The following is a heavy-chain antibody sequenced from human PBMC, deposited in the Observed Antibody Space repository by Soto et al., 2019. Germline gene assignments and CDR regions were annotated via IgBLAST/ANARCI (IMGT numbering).Heavy chain of an antibody. J-gene: IGHJ4*02. D-gene: IGHD6-19*01. CDR2: VFHSATT. CDR3: ARGHYRSGWPIEH. Sequence: WETLSLTCTFSVGSFSDYYWNCIRHFPGKGLEWIGFVFHSATTSYNPSLKTRVAISDDTSKKQFSLRLTSVTAADTAIYYCARGHYRSGWPIEHWGQGILVSVS. V-gene: IGHV4-59*01. CDR1: VGSFSDYY.